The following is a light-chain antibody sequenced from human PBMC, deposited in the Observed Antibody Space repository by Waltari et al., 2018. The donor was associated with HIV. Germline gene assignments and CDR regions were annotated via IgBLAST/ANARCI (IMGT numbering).Light chain of an antibody. CDR3: CSYAGNASYV. Sequence: QSALTQPASVSGSPGQSITISCTGTSNDVGGYDYVSWYQQYPGKAPKLIITEVTNRPSGVSGRFSGSKFGDTASLTISGLQIEDDADYFCCSYAGNASYVFGSGTKVTVL. J-gene: IGLJ1*01. CDR2: EVT. CDR1: SNDVGGYDY. V-gene: IGLV2-14*01.